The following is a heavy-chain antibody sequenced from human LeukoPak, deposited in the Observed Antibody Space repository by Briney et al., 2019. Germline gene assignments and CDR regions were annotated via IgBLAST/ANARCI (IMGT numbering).Heavy chain of an antibody. Sequence: GGSLRLSCAASGFTVSSYAMSWVRQAPRKGLEWVSAISGSVGSTYYADSVKGRFTISRDNSKNTLYLQMNSLRAEDTAVYYCAKDKMDSSSSGEGIFDYWGQGTLVTVSS. CDR1: GFTVSSYA. D-gene: IGHD6-6*01. CDR3: AKDKMDSSSSGEGIFDY. CDR2: ISGSVGST. J-gene: IGHJ4*02. V-gene: IGHV3-23*01.